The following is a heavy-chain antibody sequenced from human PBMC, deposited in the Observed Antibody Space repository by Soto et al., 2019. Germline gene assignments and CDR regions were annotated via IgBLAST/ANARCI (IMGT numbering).Heavy chain of an antibody. V-gene: IGHV1-46*01. CDR3: ARHLAAGDV. D-gene: IGHD2-8*02. CDR1: GYTFINYY. Sequence: QVQLVQSGAEVKKPGASVKVSCKASGYTFINYYIHWLRQAPGHGLEWMAIINSTCGSTNYAQKLQRRLTLTMDTSTSKVYMELSSLTSEDTALYYCARHLAAGDVWGQGTLVTVSS. J-gene: IGHJ4*02. CDR2: INSTCGST.